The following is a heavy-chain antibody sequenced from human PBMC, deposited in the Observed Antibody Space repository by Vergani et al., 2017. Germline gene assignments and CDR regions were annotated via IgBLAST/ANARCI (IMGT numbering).Heavy chain of an antibody. CDR2: MNPNSGNT. D-gene: IGHD2-15*01. CDR1: GYTFTSYD. CDR3: ARVSICSGGSCYFNWFDH. Sequence: QVQLVQSGAEVKKPGASVKVSCKASGYTFTSYDINWVRQATGQGLEWMGWMNPNSGNTGYAQKFQGRVTMTRNTSISTAYMELSSLRSEDTAVYYCARVSICSGGSCYFNWFDHWGQGTLVTVSS. V-gene: IGHV1-8*01. J-gene: IGHJ5*02.